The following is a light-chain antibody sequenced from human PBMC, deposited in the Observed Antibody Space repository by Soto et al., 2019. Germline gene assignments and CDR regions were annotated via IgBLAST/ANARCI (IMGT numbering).Light chain of an antibody. CDR1: QSISTW. CDR3: QQYGRYRT. CDR2: KAS. J-gene: IGKJ1*01. Sequence: DIQMTQSPSTLSASVGDRVTITCRASQSISTWLAWYQHKPGKAPNLLIYKASSLESGVPSRFSGSGSGTELALTIRSLQPDDVATYYCQQYGRYRTFGQGTKVEIK. V-gene: IGKV1-5*03.